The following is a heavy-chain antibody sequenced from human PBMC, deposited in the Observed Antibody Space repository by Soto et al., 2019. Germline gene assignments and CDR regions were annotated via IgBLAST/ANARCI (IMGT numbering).Heavy chain of an antibody. D-gene: IGHD3-10*01. CDR1: GFTFRSYA. V-gene: IGHV3-23*01. J-gene: IGHJ3*02. CDR2: FGGRDFNT. CDR3: AKGPDPGAFDI. Sequence: EVQLLESGGGLVQPGGSLRLSCAASGFTFRSYAMRWVRQAPGRGLEWVSTFGGRDFNTYYADSVKGRFTVSRDNDNSALFLQMNGLRAEDSAVYYWAKGPDPGAFDIWGQGTLVTVSS.